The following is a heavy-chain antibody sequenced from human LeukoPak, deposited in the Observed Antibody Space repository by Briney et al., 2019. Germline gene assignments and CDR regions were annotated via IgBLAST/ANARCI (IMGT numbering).Heavy chain of an antibody. D-gene: IGHD3-22*01. CDR2: INHSGRT. CDR1: GGAFSGYY. J-gene: IGHJ4*02. CDR3: ASSDGPADYYGSRGYCDY. V-gene: IGHV4-34*01. Sequence: SETLSLTCAVYGGAFSGYYWSWIRQPPGKGLEWIGEINHSGRTNYHPSLKSRVTISVDTYKNQFSLKLSSVTDADTAVYYCASSDGPADYYGSRGYCDYWGQGTLVTVSS.